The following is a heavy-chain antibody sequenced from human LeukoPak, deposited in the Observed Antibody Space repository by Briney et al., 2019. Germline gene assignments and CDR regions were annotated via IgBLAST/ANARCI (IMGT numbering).Heavy chain of an antibody. CDR2: IVVGSGKT. Sequence: SVKVSCKPSGFTFIGSVVQWVRQARGQRLEWIGWIVVGSGKTNYAQKLQERVTLTTDMSPSTAYMEESSPRAEDTAVYYCGANLRITLNRGVLGGMDVWGKGTTVTVSS. CDR1: GFTFIGSV. J-gene: IGHJ6*03. CDR3: GANLRITLNRGVLGGMDV. V-gene: IGHV1-58*01. D-gene: IGHD3-10*01.